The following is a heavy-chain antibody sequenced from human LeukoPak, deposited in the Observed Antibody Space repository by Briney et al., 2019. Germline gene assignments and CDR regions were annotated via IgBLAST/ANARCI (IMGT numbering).Heavy chain of an antibody. CDR2: ISSSSSTI. D-gene: IGHD6-6*01. J-gene: IGHJ4*02. V-gene: IGHV3-48*02. Sequence: GGSLRLSCAASGFTFSSYNMNWVRQAPGKGLEWVSYISSSSSTIYCADSVKGRFTISRDNAKNSLYLQMNSLRDEDTAVHYCAREYSSSSGSVSDYWGQGTLVTVSS. CDR1: GFTFSSYN. CDR3: AREYSSSSGSVSDY.